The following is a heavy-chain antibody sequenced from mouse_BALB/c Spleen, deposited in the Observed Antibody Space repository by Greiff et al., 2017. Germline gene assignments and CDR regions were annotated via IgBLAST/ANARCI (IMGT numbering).Heavy chain of an antibody. CDR3: ANTRGYAMDY. Sequence: EVHLVESGGGLVQPGGSRKLSCAASGFTFSSFGMHWVRQAPEKGLEWVAYISSGSSTIYYADTVKGRFTISRDNPKNTLFLQMTSLRSEDTAMYYCANTRGYAMDYWGQGTSVTVSS. D-gene: IGHD2-14*01. CDR1: GFTFSSFG. CDR2: ISSGSSTI. J-gene: IGHJ4*01. V-gene: IGHV5-17*02.